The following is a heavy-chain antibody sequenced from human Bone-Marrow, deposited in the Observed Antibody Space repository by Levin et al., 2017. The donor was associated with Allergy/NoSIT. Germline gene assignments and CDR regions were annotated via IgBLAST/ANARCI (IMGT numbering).Heavy chain of an antibody. D-gene: IGHD1-1*01. CDR1: GFTFNHYA. CDR3: AKDQWNDSAFDS. CDR2: ITGPGGST. J-gene: IGHJ3*02. Sequence: LSLTCAASGFTFNHYAMSWVRQAPGKGLEWVSAITGPGGSTYYADSVKGRFTISRDNSKDTMYLQMNSLRPEDTAVYYCAKDQWNDSAFDSWGQGTMVTVSS. V-gene: IGHV3-23*01.